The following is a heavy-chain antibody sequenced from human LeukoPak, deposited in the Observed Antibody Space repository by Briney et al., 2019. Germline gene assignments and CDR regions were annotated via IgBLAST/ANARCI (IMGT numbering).Heavy chain of an antibody. CDR1: GGSFSGYY. J-gene: IGHJ4*02. CDR3: ARGWLSPSDY. CDR2: INHSGST. D-gene: IGHD6-19*01. Sequence: PSETLSLTCAVYGGSFSGYYWSWIRQPPGKGLEWIGEINHSGSTNYNPSLKSRVTMSVDTSKNQFSLKLSSVTAADTAVYYCARGWLSPSDYWGQGTLVTVSS. V-gene: IGHV4-34*01.